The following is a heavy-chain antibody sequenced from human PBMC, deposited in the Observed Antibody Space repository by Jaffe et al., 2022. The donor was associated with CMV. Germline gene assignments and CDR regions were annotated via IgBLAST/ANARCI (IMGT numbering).Heavy chain of an antibody. CDR3: ARVLTGQRWSERNWYFDL. CDR1: GFTLTNYA. CDR2: IVGGGET. V-gene: IGHV3-23*04. Sequence: VQVAESGGDLVQPGGSLRLSCVVSGFTLTNYAVTWVRQAPGRGLEWVAAIVGGGETYLARSVEGRFSIYRDTSKNRVYLVLNSLNVDDTAVYYCARVLTGQRWSERNWYFDLWGRGTLVTVSS. D-gene: IGHD2-15*01. J-gene: IGHJ2*01.